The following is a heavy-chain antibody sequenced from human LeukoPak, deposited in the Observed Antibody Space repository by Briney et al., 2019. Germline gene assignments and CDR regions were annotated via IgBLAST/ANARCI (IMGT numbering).Heavy chain of an antibody. Sequence: QPGGSLRLSCAASGFTFSNYAMSWVRQAPGKGLEWVATIRGGGGTTYYIDSVKGRFTISRDNSKNPLYLQMNSLRAEDTALYYCANGRKYVLWSDYSRSFDYWGQGTLVTVSS. D-gene: IGHD3-3*01. CDR1: GFTFSNYA. CDR3: ANGRKYVLWSDYSRSFDY. V-gene: IGHV3-23*01. J-gene: IGHJ4*02. CDR2: IRGGGGTT.